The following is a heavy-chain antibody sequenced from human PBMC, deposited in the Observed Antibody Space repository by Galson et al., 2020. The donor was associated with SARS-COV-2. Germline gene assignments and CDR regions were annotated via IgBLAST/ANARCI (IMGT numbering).Heavy chain of an antibody. CDR2: IYYTGTT. Sequence: SETLSLTCTLSGDSIRSYYWTWIRQSPGKGLEWLGHIYYTGTTRSNPSLQSRVTFSIDMSKNQFSLSMTSVTAADTAVYYCARGDGATWGSYLDSWGQGKLVTVSS. J-gene: IGHJ4*02. D-gene: IGHD1-26*01. CDR1: GDSIRSYY. V-gene: IGHV4-59*01. CDR3: ARGDGATWGSYLDS.